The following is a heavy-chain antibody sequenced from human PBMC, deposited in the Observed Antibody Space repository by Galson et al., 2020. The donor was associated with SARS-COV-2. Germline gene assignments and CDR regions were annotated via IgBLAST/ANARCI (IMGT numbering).Heavy chain of an antibody. Sequence: GESLKISCAASGFTFSSYAMSWVRQAPGKGLEWVSAISGSGGSTYYADSVKGRFTISRDNSKNTLYLQMNSLRAEYTAVYYCAKPDGNYDILTGYYSHYYFDYWGQGTLVTISS. V-gene: IGHV3-23*01. CDR1: GFTFSSYA. D-gene: IGHD3-9*01. CDR3: AKPDGNYDILTGYYSHYYFDY. CDR2: ISGSGGST. J-gene: IGHJ4*02.